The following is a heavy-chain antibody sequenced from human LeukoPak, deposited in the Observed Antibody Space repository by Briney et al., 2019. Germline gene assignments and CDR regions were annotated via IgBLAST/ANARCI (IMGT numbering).Heavy chain of an antibody. CDR2: ISSSGSTI. J-gene: IGHJ4*02. Sequence: QAGGSLRLSCAASGFTFSSYEMNWVRQAPGKGLEWVSYISSSGSTIYYADSVKGRFTISRDNAKNSLYLQMNSLRAEDTAVYYCAKDLRAGIVATIFDYWGQGTLVTVSS. V-gene: IGHV3-48*03. CDR1: GFTFSSYE. CDR3: AKDLRAGIVATIFDY. D-gene: IGHD5-12*01.